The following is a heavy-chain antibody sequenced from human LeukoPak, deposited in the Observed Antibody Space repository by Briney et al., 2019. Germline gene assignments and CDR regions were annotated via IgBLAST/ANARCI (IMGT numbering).Heavy chain of an antibody. D-gene: IGHD6-13*01. V-gene: IGHV3-43*02. J-gene: IGHJ4*02. CDR1: GFALYDYA. Sequence: GGTLRLSCAASGFALYDYAMHWVPPTPGKGLEWVSLISGDDITTHYADSVKGRFTISRDNSKNSLYLQMNSLRTEDTALYYCAKSGAAAGALYDSWGQGTLVTVSS. CDR2: ISGDDITT. CDR3: AKSGAAAGALYDS.